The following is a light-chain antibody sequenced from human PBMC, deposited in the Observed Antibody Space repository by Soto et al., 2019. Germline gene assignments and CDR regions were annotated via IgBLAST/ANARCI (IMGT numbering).Light chain of an antibody. J-gene: IGKJ1*01. CDR1: QGISSY. V-gene: IGKV1-8*01. CDR2: AAS. CDR3: QQYYSYPRT. Sequence: IQLTQSPISLSASTGDRVTITCRASQGISSYLAWYQQKPGKAPKLLIYAASTLQSGVPSRFSGSGSGTDFTLTISCLQSEDFATYYCQQYYSYPRTFGQGTKVDIK.